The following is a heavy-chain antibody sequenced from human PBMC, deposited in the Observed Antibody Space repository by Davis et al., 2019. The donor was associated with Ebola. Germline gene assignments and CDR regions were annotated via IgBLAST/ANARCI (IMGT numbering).Heavy chain of an antibody. Sequence: GESLKISCAASGFTFSSYSMNWVRQAPGKGLEWVSAISGSGGSTYYADSVKGRFTISRDNSKNTLYLQMNSLRAEDTAVYYCAKDEAYGDYLYYYGMDVWGQGTTVTVSS. CDR1: GFTFSSYS. CDR2: ISGSGGST. J-gene: IGHJ6*02. CDR3: AKDEAYGDYLYYYGMDV. D-gene: IGHD4-17*01. V-gene: IGHV3-23*01.